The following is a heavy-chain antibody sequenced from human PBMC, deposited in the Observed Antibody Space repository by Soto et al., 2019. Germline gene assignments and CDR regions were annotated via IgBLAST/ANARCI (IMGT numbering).Heavy chain of an antibody. J-gene: IGHJ4*02. CDR1: GYTFTSYY. Sequence: QVQLVQSGAEVKKPGASVKVSCKASGYTFTSYYMHWVRQAPGQGLEWMGIINPSGGSTSYAQKFQGRVTMTRDTSTSTVYMELSSLRSEDTAVYYCARDAETTVTTASFDYWGQGNLVTVSS. D-gene: IGHD4-17*01. V-gene: IGHV1-46*03. CDR2: INPSGGST. CDR3: ARDAETTVTTASFDY.